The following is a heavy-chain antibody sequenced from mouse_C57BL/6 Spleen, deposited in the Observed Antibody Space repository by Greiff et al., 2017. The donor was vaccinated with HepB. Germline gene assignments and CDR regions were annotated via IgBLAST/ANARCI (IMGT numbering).Heavy chain of an antibody. CDR2: IYPSDSET. CDR3: ARRGGYDEGFYAMDY. J-gene: IGHJ4*01. CDR1: GYTFTSYW. V-gene: IGHV1-61*01. D-gene: IGHD2-2*01. Sequence: VQLQQPGAELVRPGSSVKLSCKASGYTFTSYWMDWVKQRPGQGLEWIGNIYPSDSETHYNQKFKDKATLTVDKSSSTAYMQLSSLTSEDSAVYYWARRGGYDEGFYAMDYWGQGTSVTVSS.